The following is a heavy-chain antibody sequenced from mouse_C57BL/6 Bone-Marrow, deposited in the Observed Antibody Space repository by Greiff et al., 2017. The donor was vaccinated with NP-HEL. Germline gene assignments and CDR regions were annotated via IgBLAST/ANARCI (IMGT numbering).Heavy chain of an antibody. Sequence: EVKVEESGPGLVKPSQSLSLTCSVTGYSITSGYYWNWIRQFPGNKLEWMGYISYDGSNNYNPSLKNRISITRDTSKNQFFLKLNSVTTEDTATYYCARELGRDYFDYWGQGTTLTVSS. V-gene: IGHV3-6*01. D-gene: IGHD4-1*01. CDR3: ARELGRDYFDY. J-gene: IGHJ2*01. CDR1: GYSITSGYY. CDR2: ISYDGSN.